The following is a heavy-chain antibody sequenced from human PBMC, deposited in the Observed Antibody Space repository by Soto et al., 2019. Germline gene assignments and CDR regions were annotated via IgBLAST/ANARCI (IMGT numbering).Heavy chain of an antibody. D-gene: IGHD2-21*01. CDR1: GGSISSGGYY. Sequence: SVTMSVTCTVSGGSISSGGYYWSWIRQHPGKGLEWIGYIYYSGSTYYNPSLKSRVTISVDTSKNQFSLKLSSVTAADTAVYYCATVVIRPPPTTYYLDYWGQGTLVTVSS. CDR2: IYYSGST. J-gene: IGHJ4*02. V-gene: IGHV4-31*02. CDR3: ATVVIRPPPTTYYLDY.